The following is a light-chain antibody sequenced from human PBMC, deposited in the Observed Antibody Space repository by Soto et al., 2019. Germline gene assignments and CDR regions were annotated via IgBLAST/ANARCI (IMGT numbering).Light chain of an antibody. V-gene: IGKV3-20*01. CDR1: QSVGSSY. CDR2: STS. J-gene: IGKJ1*01. CDR3: QQYDSPIWT. Sequence: ENVLTQSPGTLSLSPGERATLSCRASQSVGSSYLAWYQQKPGQAPRLLIYSTSSRATDIPDRFSGSGFGTDFTLTISRLEPEDFAVYYCQQYDSPIWTLGQGTKVEIK.